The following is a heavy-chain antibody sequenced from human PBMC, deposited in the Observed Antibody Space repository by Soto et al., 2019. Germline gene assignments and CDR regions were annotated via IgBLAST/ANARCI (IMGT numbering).Heavy chain of an antibody. CDR1: GASISSGTYF. Sequence: SETLSLTCNVSGASISSGTYFWGWIRQPPGKGLEWVGYVSSSGSAYYKSSLKSRVTISADTSKNHFSLRLSSVTAADTAVYYCARGIAARPPFFDNWGQGTLVTVSS. V-gene: IGHV4-30-4*01. CDR3: ARGIAARPPFFDN. CDR2: VSSSGSA. J-gene: IGHJ4*02. D-gene: IGHD6-6*01.